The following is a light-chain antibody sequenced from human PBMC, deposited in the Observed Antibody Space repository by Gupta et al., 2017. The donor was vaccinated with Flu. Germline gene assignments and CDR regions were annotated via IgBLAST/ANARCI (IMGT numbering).Light chain of an antibody. CDR3: SSDTSTSTFYV. J-gene: IGLJ1*01. Sequence: QSALTQPASVPGSPGQSLTISCSGTSNDVGRSDSVFLYQQSPCEAPKLLIYDVSSRPSGVASRFSGSKSGNSASLTIAGLHAEDDTDYFSSSDTSTSTFYVFGTGTKVTVL. CDR1: SNDVGRSDS. V-gene: IGLV2-14*03. CDR2: DVS.